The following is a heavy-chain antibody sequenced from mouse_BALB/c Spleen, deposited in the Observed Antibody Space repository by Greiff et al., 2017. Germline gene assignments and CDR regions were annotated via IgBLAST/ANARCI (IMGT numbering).Heavy chain of an antibody. CDR1: GDSITSGY. D-gene: IGHD1-1*01. CDR3: ARFITTVVAAWFAY. V-gene: IGHV3-8*02. CDR2: ISYSGST. J-gene: IGHJ3*01. Sequence: EVQVVESGPSLVKPSQTLSLTCSVTGDSITSGYWNWIRKFPGNKLEYMGYISYSGSTYYNPSLKSRISITRDTSKNQYYLQLNSVTTEDTATYYCARFITTVVAAWFAYWGQGTLVTVSA.